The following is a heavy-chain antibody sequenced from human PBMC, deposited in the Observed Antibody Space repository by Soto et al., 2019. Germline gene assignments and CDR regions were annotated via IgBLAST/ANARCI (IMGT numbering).Heavy chain of an antibody. V-gene: IGHV5-51*01. CDR1: GYKVSTWHNFTSYW. D-gene: IGHD3-3*01. J-gene: IGHJ6*02. CDR3: ARLGFNYDFLIGYYTVNHYYGIDG. CDR2: IYPGDSDT. Sequence: GESLKISCMGSGYKVSTWHNFTSYWIAWVRQMPGEGLEWMGIIYPGDSDTRYSPSFQDQVTISADKSINSVYLQWSSLKASHTATYYCARLGFNYDFLIGYYTVNHYYGIDGWGQGTTVTVSS.